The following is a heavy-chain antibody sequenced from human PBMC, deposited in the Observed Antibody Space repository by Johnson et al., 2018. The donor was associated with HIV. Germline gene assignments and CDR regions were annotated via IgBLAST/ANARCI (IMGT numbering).Heavy chain of an antibody. CDR2: ISGSGGTI. CDR3: ARSKDCSGGSCPDAFDI. CDR1: GFTFSDYY. D-gene: IGHD2-15*01. V-gene: IGHV3-11*04. J-gene: IGHJ3*02. Sequence: QMQLVESGGGLVKPGGSLRLSCVASGFTFSDYYMTWIRQAPGKGLEWVSYISGSGGTIYSADSVQGRFTISRDNARNSLYLQMNSLRVEDTAVYYCARSKDCSGGSCPDAFDIWGKGTMVIVSS.